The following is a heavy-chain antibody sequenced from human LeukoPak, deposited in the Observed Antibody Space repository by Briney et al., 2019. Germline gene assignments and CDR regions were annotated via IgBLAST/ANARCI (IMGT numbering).Heavy chain of an antibody. D-gene: IGHD2-15*01. V-gene: IGHV3-30*18. CDR3: ANLAEMEDY. J-gene: IGHJ4*02. CDR1: GFTFSSYG. Sequence: GGSLRLSCAASGFTFSSYGMHWVRQAPGKGLEWVAVISYDGSNKYYADSVKGRFTISRDNSKNTLYLQMNSLRAEDTAVYYCANLAEMEDYWGQGTLVTVSS. CDR2: ISYDGSNK.